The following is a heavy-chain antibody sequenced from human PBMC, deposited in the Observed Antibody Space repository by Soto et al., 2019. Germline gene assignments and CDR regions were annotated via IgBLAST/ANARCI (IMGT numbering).Heavy chain of an antibody. CDR3: ARHLISGYDFGYYYYYMDV. D-gene: IGHD5-12*01. Sequence: GESLKISCKGSGYSFTSYWIGWVRQMPGKGLEWMGIIYPGDSDTRYSPSFQGQVTISADKSISTAYLQWSSLKASDTAMYYCARHLISGYDFGYYYYYMDVWGKGTTVNVSS. CDR1: GYSFTSYW. J-gene: IGHJ6*03. CDR2: IYPGDSDT. V-gene: IGHV5-51*01.